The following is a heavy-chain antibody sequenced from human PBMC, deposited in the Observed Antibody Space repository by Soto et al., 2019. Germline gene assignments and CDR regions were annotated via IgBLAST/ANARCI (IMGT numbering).Heavy chain of an antibody. V-gene: IGHV3-74*01. CDR1: GFTFSSYW. J-gene: IGHJ6*02. D-gene: IGHD6-13*01. Sequence: PGGSLRLSCAASGFTFSSYWMHWVRQAPGKGLVWVSRINSDGSSTSYADSVKGRFTISRDNAKNTLYLQMNSLRAEDTAVYYCARDLGSGIAAAGTFRFYYYYGMDVWGQGTTVTAP. CDR2: INSDGSST. CDR3: ARDLGSGIAAAGTFRFYYYYGMDV.